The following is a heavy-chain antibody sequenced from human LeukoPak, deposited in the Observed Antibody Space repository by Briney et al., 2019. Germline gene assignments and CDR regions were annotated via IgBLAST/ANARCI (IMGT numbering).Heavy chain of an antibody. CDR2: FDPEDGET. Sequence: GASVKVSCKVSGYTLTELSMHWVRQAPGKGLEWMGGFDPEDGETIYAQKFQGRVTMTEGTSTDTAYMELSSLRSEDTAVYYCATSIAVAGLGNAFDIWGQGTMVTVSS. J-gene: IGHJ3*02. D-gene: IGHD6-19*01. CDR3: ATSIAVAGLGNAFDI. V-gene: IGHV1-24*01. CDR1: GYTLTELS.